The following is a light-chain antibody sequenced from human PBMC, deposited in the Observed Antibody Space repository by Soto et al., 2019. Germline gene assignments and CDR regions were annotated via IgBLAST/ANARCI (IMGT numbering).Light chain of an antibody. J-gene: IGKJ1*01. V-gene: IGKV3-20*01. Sequence: FTQSRAPLSLYPGAGASLSCRSSQSVSSTFLAWYQHKPGRPPRLLIYGASSRATDIPDRFSGGGSGTDFTLTIIRLEPEDFAVYYCQQYGSSPWTVGQGTKVDIK. CDR1: QSVSSTF. CDR3: QQYGSSPWT. CDR2: GAS.